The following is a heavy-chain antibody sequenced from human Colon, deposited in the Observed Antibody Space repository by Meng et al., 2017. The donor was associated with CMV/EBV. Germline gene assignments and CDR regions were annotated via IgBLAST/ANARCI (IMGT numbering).Heavy chain of an antibody. J-gene: IGHJ6*02. D-gene: IGHD3-3*01. V-gene: IGHV2-26*01. CDR1: GVSLSNARMG. CDR3: ARIEGISDFWSGSYYYYGMDV. Sequence: SGPTLVKPTETLTLTCTVSGVSLSNARMGVSWIRQPPGKALEWLAHIFSNDEKSYSTSLKSRLTISKDTSKSQVVLTMTNMDPVDTATYYCARIEGISDFWSGSYYYYGMDVWGQGTTVTVSS. CDR2: IFSNDEK.